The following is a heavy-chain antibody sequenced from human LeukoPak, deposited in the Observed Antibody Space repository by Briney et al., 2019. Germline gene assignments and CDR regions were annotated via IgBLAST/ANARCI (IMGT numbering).Heavy chain of an antibody. CDR3: AKDPQIAPSSSSNHDYYYYGMDV. Sequence: PGGSLRLSCAASGFIFSRNWMSWVRQAPGKGLEWVANTKQDGSEKYYVDSVKGRFTISRDNAKNSLYLQMNSLRAEDTAVYYCAKDPQIAPSSSSNHDYYYYGMDVWGQGTTVTVSS. CDR1: GFIFSRNW. CDR2: TKQDGSEK. D-gene: IGHD6-13*01. J-gene: IGHJ6*02. V-gene: IGHV3-7*03.